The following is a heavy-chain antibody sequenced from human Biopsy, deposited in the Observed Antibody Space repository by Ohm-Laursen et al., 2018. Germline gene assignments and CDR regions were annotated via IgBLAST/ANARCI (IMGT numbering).Heavy chain of an antibody. CDR1: GGPIDSYY. CDR3: ARDLPSSYYYAMDV. V-gene: IGHV4-59*12. Sequence: GTLSLTCTVSGGPIDSYYWSWIRQPPGKGLEWIGYISDTGTTNYNPSLRGRVAMSVDTSKNQLSLTLRSVTAADTAVYYCARDLPSSYYYAMDVWGQGTMVVVS. CDR2: ISDTGTT. J-gene: IGHJ6*02.